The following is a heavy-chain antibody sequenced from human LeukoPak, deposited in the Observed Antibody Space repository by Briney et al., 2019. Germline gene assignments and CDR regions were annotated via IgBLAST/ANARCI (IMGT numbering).Heavy chain of an antibody. Sequence: ASVKGSCKASRYTFTSYAMHWVCQAPGQRLEWMGWINAGNGNTKYSQKFQGRVTITRDTSASTAYMELSSLRSEDTAVYYCASEAYCGGDRPLDPWGQGTLVTVSS. J-gene: IGHJ5*02. CDR1: RYTFTSYA. CDR3: ASEAYCGGDRPLDP. D-gene: IGHD2-21*02. CDR2: INAGNGNT. V-gene: IGHV1-3*01.